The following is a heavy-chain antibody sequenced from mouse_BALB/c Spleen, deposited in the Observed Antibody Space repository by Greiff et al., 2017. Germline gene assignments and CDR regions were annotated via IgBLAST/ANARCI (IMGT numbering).Heavy chain of an antibody. J-gene: IGHJ1*01. CDR2: ISSGGGNT. V-gene: IGHV5-9*03. CDR1: GFTFSSYT. CDR3: ARWAYYRYDDGWYFDV. Sequence: EVQGVESGGGLVKPGGSLKLSCAASGFTFSSYTMSWVRQTPEKRLEWVATISSGGGNTYYPDSVKGRFTISRDNAKNNLYLQMSSLRSEDTALYYCARWAYYRYDDGWYFDVWGAGTTVTVSS. D-gene: IGHD2-14*01.